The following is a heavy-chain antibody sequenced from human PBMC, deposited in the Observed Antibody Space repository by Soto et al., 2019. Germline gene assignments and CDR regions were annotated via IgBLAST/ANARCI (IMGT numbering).Heavy chain of an antibody. J-gene: IGHJ4*02. Sequence: QVQLVQSGAEVKKPGASVKVSCQASGYSFSNNGISWVRQAPGQGIEWMGWINGDNGNTNYAQKFQGRVTMTTDTSTSTAYMELRSLRSDDTAVYYCARDLGYGDYVTDFWGQGTLVTVSS. CDR2: INGDNGNT. V-gene: IGHV1-18*04. CDR1: GYSFSNNG. CDR3: ARDLGYGDYVTDF. D-gene: IGHD4-17*01.